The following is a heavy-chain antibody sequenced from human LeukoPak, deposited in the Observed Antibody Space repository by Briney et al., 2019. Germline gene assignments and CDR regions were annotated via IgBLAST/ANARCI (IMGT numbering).Heavy chain of an antibody. J-gene: IGHJ4*02. CDR3: ASSLRADWLFPPVV. D-gene: IGHD3-9*01. V-gene: IGHV1-69*13. Sequence: GASVKVSCKASGGTFSSYAISWVRQAPGQGLEWMGGIIPIFGTANYAQKFQGRVTITADESTSTAYMELSSLRSEDTAVYYCASSLRADWLFPPVVWGQGTLVTVSS. CDR2: IIPIFGTA. CDR1: GGTFSSYA.